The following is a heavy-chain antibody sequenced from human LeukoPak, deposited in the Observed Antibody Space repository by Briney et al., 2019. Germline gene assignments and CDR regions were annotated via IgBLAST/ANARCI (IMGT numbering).Heavy chain of an antibody. CDR1: GGTFSSYA. Sequence: GASVTVSCKASGGTFSSYAISWVRRAPGQGLEWMGRIIPILGIANYAQKFQGRVTITADKSTSTAYMELSSLRSEDTAVYYCARERDSSGWYASFDIWGQGTMVTVSS. J-gene: IGHJ3*02. CDR2: IIPILGIA. CDR3: ARERDSSGWYASFDI. D-gene: IGHD6-19*01. V-gene: IGHV1-69*04.